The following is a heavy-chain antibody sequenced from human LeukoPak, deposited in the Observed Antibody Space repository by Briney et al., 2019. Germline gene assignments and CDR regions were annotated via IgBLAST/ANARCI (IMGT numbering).Heavy chain of an antibody. D-gene: IGHD2-8*01. CDR1: GFTFSSYA. CDR2: ISGSGGST. Sequence: PGGSLRLSCAASGFTFSSYAMSWVRQAPGKGLAWISAISGSGGSTYYADSVKGRFTISRDNSKNTLYLQMNSLRAEDTAVYYCAKVRVYAKGYYFDYWGQGTLVTVSS. J-gene: IGHJ4*02. V-gene: IGHV3-23*01. CDR3: AKVRVYAKGYYFDY.